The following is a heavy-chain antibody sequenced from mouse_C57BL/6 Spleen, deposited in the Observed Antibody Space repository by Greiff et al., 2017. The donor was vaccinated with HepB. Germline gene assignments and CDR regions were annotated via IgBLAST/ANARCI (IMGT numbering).Heavy chain of an antibody. CDR3: ARANWDGGDY. D-gene: IGHD4-1*01. CDR1: GYSFTGYY. J-gene: IGHJ4*01. V-gene: IGHV1-42*01. CDR2: INPSTGGT. Sequence: VQLQQSGPELVKPGASVKISCKASGYSFTGYYMNWVKQSPEKSLEWIGEINPSTGGTTYNQKFKAKATLTVDKSSSTAYMQLKSLTSEDSAVYYCARANWDGGDYWGQGTSVTVSS.